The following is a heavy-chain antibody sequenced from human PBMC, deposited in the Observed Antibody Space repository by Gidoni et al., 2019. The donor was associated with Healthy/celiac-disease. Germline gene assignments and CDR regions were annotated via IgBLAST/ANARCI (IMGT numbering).Heavy chain of an antibody. J-gene: IGHJ4*02. CDR2: ISYDGSNK. Sequence: QVQLVESGGGVVRPGRSLRLSCAASGFTFSSYGMHWVRQAPGKGLEWVAVISYDGSNKYYADSVKGRFTISRDNSKNTLYLQMNSLRAEDTAVYYCAKGWELGFAYWGQGTLVTVSS. V-gene: IGHV3-30*18. D-gene: IGHD1-26*01. CDR3: AKGWELGFAY. CDR1: GFTFSSYG.